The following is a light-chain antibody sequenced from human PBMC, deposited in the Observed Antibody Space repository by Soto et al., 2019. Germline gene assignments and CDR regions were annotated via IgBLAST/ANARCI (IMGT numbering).Light chain of an antibody. CDR3: RSSAGTHVV. Sequence: HCALTQPPSASGSPGQSVAISCTGTSSDVGGYNYVSWYQQYPGKAPKLMIYDVTKRPSGVPDRFSGSKSGNTASLTVSGLQAEDAADYYCRSSAGTHVVFGTGTKVTVL. J-gene: IGLJ1*01. V-gene: IGLV2-8*01. CDR1: SSDVGGYNY. CDR2: DVT.